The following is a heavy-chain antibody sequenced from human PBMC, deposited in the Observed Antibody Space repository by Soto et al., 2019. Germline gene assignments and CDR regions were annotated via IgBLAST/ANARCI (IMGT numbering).Heavy chain of an antibody. D-gene: IGHD2-15*01. J-gene: IGHJ6*02. Sequence: KPSETLSLTCAVNGGSFSAYYWTWIRQPPGRGLEWIGEIDHSGSTNYNPSLEGRVTISIDTAKNRFSLNVTSVTAADTAVYYCVRGLRYSGMDVWGQGTTVTVSS. CDR1: GGSFSAYY. CDR3: VRGLRYSGMDV. CDR2: IDHSGST. V-gene: IGHV4-34*01.